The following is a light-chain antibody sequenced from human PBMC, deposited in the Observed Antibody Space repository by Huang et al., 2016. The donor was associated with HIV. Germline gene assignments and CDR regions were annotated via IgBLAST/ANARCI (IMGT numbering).Light chain of an antibody. Sequence: DIVMTQSPLSLSVTPGEPASISCRSSQSLLHSNGYNYLDWYLPKPGQSPQLLIYLGSNRASGGPDRFSGSGSGTDFTLKISRVEAEDVGVYYCMQALQTPWTFGQGTKVEIK. V-gene: IGKV2-28*01. CDR2: LGS. J-gene: IGKJ1*01. CDR1: QSLLHSNGYNY. CDR3: MQALQTPWT.